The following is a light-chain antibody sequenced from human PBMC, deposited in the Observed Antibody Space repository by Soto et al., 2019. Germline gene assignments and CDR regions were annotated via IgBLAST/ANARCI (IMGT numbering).Light chain of an antibody. V-gene: IGLV2-8*01. J-gene: IGLJ2*01. Sequence: SVLTQPPSASGSPGQSVTISCTGTSSDVGGYNYVSWYQQHPGKAPKLMIYEVSKRPSGVPDRVSGSKSCNTASLTVSGLQAEDEADYYGSSYAGSNNFDVVFGGGTKLTVL. CDR1: SSDVGGYNY. CDR3: SSYAGSNNFDVV. CDR2: EVS.